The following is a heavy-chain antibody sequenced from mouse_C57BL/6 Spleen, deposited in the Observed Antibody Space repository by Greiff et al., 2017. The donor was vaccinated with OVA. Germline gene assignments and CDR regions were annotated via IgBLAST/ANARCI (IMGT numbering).Heavy chain of an antibody. V-gene: IGHV5-6*01. CDR2: ISSGGSYT. Sequence: EVQVVESGGDLVKPGGSLKLSCAASGFTFSSYGMSWVRQTPDKRLEWVATISSGGSYTYYPDSVKGRFTISRDNAKNTLYLQMSSLKSEDTAMDYCARHSYGNSLWYFDYWGQGTTLTVSS. CDR3: ARHSYGNSLWYFDY. D-gene: IGHD1-1*01. CDR1: GFTFSSYG. J-gene: IGHJ2*01.